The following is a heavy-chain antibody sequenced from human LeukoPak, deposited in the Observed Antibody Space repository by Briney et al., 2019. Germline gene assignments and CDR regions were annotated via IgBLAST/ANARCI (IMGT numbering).Heavy chain of an antibody. CDR1: GFPLSSYS. CDR3: STAKFGN. V-gene: IGHV3-48*01. Sequence: PGGSLRLSCAASGFPLSSYSINWVRQAPGKGLEWVSYINIGSITVNYADSVKGRFTISRDNAKNSLYLQMNSLRAEDAAVYYCSTAKFGNWGQGTLVTVSS. CDR2: INIGSITV. D-gene: IGHD4/OR15-4a*01. J-gene: IGHJ4*02.